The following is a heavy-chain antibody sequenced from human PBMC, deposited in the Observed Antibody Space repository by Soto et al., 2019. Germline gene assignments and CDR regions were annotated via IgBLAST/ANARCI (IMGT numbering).Heavy chain of an antibody. Sequence: PSETLSLTCTVSGGSISSYYWSWIRQPPGKGLEWIGYIYYSGSTYYNPSLKSRVTISVDRSKNQFSLKLSSVTAADTAVYYCARNYGHAFNIWGQGTMVTVSS. V-gene: IGHV4-59*12. CDR2: IYYSGST. J-gene: IGHJ3*02. CDR3: ARNYGHAFNI. CDR1: GGSISSYY. D-gene: IGHD1-7*01.